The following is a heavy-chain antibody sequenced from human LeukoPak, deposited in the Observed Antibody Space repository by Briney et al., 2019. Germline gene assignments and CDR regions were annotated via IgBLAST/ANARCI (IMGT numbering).Heavy chain of an antibody. J-gene: IGHJ4*02. D-gene: IGHD1-26*01. CDR1: GFTFSSYA. CDR2: ISGSGGST. CDR3: AKFQRGVGANFDY. V-gene: IGHV3-23*01. Sequence: GGSLSLSCAASGFTFSSYAMSWVSQAPGKGLEWVSAISGSGGSTYYADSVKGRFTISRDNSKNTLYLQMNSLRAEDTAVYYCAKFQRGVGANFDYWGQGTLVTVSS.